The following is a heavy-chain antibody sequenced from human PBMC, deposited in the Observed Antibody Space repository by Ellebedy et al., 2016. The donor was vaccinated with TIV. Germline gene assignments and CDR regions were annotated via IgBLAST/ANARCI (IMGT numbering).Heavy chain of an antibody. V-gene: IGHV3-23*01. J-gene: IGHJ5*02. CDR1: GFTFSSYA. CDR3: AKPLMYGDYGNWFDP. CDR2: ISGSGGST. D-gene: IGHD4-17*01. Sequence: GESLKISXAASGFTFSSYAMSWVRQAPGKGLEWVSAISGSGGSTYYADSVKGRFTISRDNSKNTLYLQMNSLRAEDTAVYYCAKPLMYGDYGNWFDPWGQGTLGTVSS.